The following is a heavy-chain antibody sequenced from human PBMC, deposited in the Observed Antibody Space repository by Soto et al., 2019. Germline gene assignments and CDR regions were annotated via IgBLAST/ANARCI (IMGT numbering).Heavy chain of an antibody. V-gene: IGHV4-59*01. Sequence: ASETLSLTCTVSGGSISNYYWSWIRQPPGKGLEWIGGSTNYNPPLKSRVTISVDTSKNHFSLKLSSVTAADTAVYYCAKDYGDYVGAFDIWGQGTMVTVSS. CDR3: AKDYGDYVGAFDI. D-gene: IGHD4-17*01. J-gene: IGHJ3*02. CDR1: GGSISNYY. CDR2: GST.